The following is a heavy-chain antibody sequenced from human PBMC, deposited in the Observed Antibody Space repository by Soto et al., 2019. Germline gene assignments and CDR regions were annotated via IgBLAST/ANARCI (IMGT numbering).Heavy chain of an antibody. CDR3: ARDKITGLFDY. CDR1: GGSFSGYY. J-gene: IGHJ4*02. D-gene: IGHD2-8*02. CDR2: INHSGST. V-gene: IGHV4-34*01. Sequence: SDTLSLTCAVYGGSFSGYYWTWIRQPPGTGLEWIGEINHSGSTNYNPSLKSRVTISVDTSKNQFSLKLTSVTAVDTAVYYCARDKITGLFDYWGQGTLVTVSS.